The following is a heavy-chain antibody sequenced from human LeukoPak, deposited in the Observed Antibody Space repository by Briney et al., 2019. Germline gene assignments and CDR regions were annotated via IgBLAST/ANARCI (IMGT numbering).Heavy chain of an antibody. CDR3: ARKQQLVRGDNWFDP. D-gene: IGHD6-13*01. V-gene: IGHV7-4-1*02. Sequence: AAVKVSCKASGYTFTSYAMNWVRQAPGQGLEWMGWINTNTGNPTYAQGFTGRFVFSLDTSVSTAYLQISSLKAEDTAVYYCARKQQLVRGDNWFDPWGQGTLVTVSS. CDR1: GYTFTSYA. J-gene: IGHJ5*02. CDR2: INTNTGNP.